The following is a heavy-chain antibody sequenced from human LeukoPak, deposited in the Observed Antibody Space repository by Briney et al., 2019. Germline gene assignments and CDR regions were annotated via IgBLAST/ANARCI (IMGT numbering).Heavy chain of an antibody. D-gene: IGHD3-10*01. CDR1: GYTFSSYD. CDR2: MNPNSGNT. V-gene: IGHV1-8*01. CDR3: ARVTMVRGAAPYNWFHP. J-gene: IGHJ5*02. Sequence: GASVKVSCKASGYTFSSYDINWVRQATGQGLEWMGCMNPNSGNTGYAQKFQGRVTMTRNTSISTAYMALSSLRSEDTAVYYCARVTMVRGAAPYNWFHPWGQGNLVTVSS.